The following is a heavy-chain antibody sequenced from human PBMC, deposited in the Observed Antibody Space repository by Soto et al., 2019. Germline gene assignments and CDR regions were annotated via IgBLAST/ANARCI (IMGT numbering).Heavy chain of an antibody. CDR2: IIPIFGTA. CDR1: GGTFSSYA. D-gene: IGHD5-18*01. Sequence: QVQLVQSGAEVKKPGSSAKVSCKASGGTFSSYAISWVRQAPGQGLEWMGGIIPIFGTANYAQKFQGRVTITADESTSTAYMELSSLRSEDTAVYYCARVEYYTAMVAGGFDPWGQGTLVTVSS. CDR3: ARVEYYTAMVAGGFDP. V-gene: IGHV1-69*01. J-gene: IGHJ5*02.